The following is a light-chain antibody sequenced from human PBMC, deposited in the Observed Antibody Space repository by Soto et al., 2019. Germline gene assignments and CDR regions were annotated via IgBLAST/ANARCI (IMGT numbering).Light chain of an antibody. CDR2: DVS. CDR1: SRDVGGYNY. J-gene: IGLJ2*01. V-gene: IGLV2-14*01. CDR3: SSYTSSSTRV. Sequence: QPASVSGSPGQSITISCTGTSRDVGGYNYVSWYQQHPGKAPKLMIYDVSNRPSGVSNRFSGSKSGNTASLTISGLQAEDEADYYCSSYTSSSTRVFGGGTKLTVL.